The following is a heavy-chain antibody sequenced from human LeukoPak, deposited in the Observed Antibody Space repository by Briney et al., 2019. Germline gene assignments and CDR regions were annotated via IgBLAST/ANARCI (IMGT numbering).Heavy chain of an antibody. CDR3: ARSTAGPRYSSPPYYFDY. Sequence: SVKGRFTISRDNAKNSLYLQMNSLRAEDTAVYYCARSTAGPRYSSPPYYFDYWGQGTLVTVSS. D-gene: IGHD5-18*01. V-gene: IGHV3-11*06. J-gene: IGHJ4*02.